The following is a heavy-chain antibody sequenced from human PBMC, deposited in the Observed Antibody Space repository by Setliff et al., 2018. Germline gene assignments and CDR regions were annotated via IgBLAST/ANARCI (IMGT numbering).Heavy chain of an antibody. CDR3: AALDWGENFYNVDA. V-gene: IGHV3-30*03. Sequence: GGSLRLSCAASGFTVSSFSMHWVRQAPVKGLDWVATLSDDGSNEFYADSVKGRFTIFRDNGRNTLYLQINSLRGEDTGVYFCAALDWGENFYNVDAWDKGTTVTVSS. J-gene: IGHJ6*03. D-gene: IGHD7-27*01. CDR1: GFTVSSFS. CDR2: LSDDGSNE.